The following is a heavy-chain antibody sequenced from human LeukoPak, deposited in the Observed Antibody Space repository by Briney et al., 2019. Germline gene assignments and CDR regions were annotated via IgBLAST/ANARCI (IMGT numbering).Heavy chain of an antibody. V-gene: IGHV3-23*01. CDR3: AKSSSSGRYYDYGMDV. D-gene: IGHD6-6*01. CDR2: ISGSGGGT. Sequence: GGSLRLSCVVSGFDFGSYVMTWVRQAPGKGLEWVSVISGSGGGTYYADSVRGRFTISRDNSRNSLYLQMNSLKAEDTAVYYCAKSSSSGRYYDYGMDVWGQGTTVTVSS. J-gene: IGHJ6*02. CDR1: GFDFGSYV.